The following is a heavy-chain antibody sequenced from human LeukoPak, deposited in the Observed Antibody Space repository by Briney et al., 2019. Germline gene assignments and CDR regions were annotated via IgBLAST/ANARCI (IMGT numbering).Heavy chain of an antibody. CDR1: GFTVSSNY. Sequence: GGSLRLSCAASGFTVSSNYMSWVRQAPGKGLEWVSVIYSGDTTYYADSVKGRFTISRDNSKNTLYLQMNSLRAEDTAVYYCAKVEDGYKPNYWGQGTLVTVSS. D-gene: IGHD5-24*01. CDR2: IYSGDTT. CDR3: AKVEDGYKPNY. V-gene: IGHV3-53*01. J-gene: IGHJ4*02.